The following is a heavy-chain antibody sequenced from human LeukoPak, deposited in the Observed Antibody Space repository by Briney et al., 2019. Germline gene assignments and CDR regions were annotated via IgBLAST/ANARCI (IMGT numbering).Heavy chain of an antibody. CDR3: AKALYEYSSSSDAFDI. CDR2: ISNDGSNK. J-gene: IGHJ3*02. D-gene: IGHD6-6*01. Sequence: GGSLRLSCAASGFTFSSYGMHWVRQAPGKGLEWVAVISNDGSNKYYADSVKGRFTISRDNSKNTLYLQMNSLRAEDTAVYYCAKALYEYSSSSDAFDIWGQGTMVTVSS. V-gene: IGHV3-30*18. CDR1: GFTFSSYG.